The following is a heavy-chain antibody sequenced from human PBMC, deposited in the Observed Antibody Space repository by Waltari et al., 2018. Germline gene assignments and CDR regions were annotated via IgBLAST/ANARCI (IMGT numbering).Heavy chain of an antibody. V-gene: IGHV4-38-2*01. CDR2: IYHSGST. Sequence: QVQLQESGPGLVKPSETRSLTCAVAGYSISSGYYGGWGRQPPGKGLEWIGSIYHSGSTSYNPSLKRRVTISVYTSKNQFSLKLSSVTAADPAVYYCARSNIFTVFDFDYFGQGTLVTVSS. D-gene: IGHD3-9*01. CDR1: GYSISSGYY. CDR3: ARSNIFTVFDFDY. J-gene: IGHJ4*02.